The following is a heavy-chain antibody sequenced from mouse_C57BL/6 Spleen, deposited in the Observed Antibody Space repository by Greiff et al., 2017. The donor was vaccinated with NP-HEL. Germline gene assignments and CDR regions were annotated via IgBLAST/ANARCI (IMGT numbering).Heavy chain of an antibody. CDR1: GFNIKNPS. Sequence: VQLQQSVAELVRPGASVKLSCTASGFNIKNPSMHWVKQRPEQGLEWIGRIDPANGNTKYAPKFQGKATITADTSSNTAYLQLSSLTSEDTAIYYCAKGGNYEFAYWGQGTLVTVSA. CDR3: AKGGNYEFAY. V-gene: IGHV14-3*01. D-gene: IGHD2-1*01. J-gene: IGHJ3*01. CDR2: IDPANGNT.